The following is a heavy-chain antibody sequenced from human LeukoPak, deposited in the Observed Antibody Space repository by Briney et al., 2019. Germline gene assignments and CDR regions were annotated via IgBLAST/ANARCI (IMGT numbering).Heavy chain of an antibody. CDR2: ISSSSSYI. D-gene: IGHD2-15*01. J-gene: IGHJ6*02. CDR3: TRVGYCSGGSCSYYYYGMDV. V-gene: IGHV3-21*01. CDR1: GFTFSSYS. Sequence: PGGSLRLSCAASGFTFSSYSMNWVRQAPGKGLEWVSSISSSSSYIYYADSVKGRFTISRDNAKNSLYLQMNSPRAEDTAVYYCTRVGYCSGGSCSYYYYGMDVWGQGTTVTVSS.